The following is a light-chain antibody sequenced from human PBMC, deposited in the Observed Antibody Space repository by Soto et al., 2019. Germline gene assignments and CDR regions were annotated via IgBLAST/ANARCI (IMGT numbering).Light chain of an antibody. CDR2: DAS. V-gene: IGKV3-11*01. CDR1: QSVSSY. Sequence: ILLTQSPANLSLSPGERATLSCRASQSVSSYLAWYQQKPGQAPRLLIYDASNRDTGIPARFSGSGSGTEFTLTISRLQPEDFASYYCQQYGTSPLAFGGGTKVDIK. CDR3: QQYGTSPLA. J-gene: IGKJ4*02.